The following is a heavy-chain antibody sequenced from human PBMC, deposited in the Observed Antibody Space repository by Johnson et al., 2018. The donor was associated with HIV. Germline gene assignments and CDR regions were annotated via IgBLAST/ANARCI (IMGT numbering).Heavy chain of an antibody. CDR3: AKSTQASIVRESGPYGAFDI. V-gene: IGHV3-30*18. Sequence: QVQLVESGGGLVQPGRSLRLSCAASGFTFSGYAMHWVRQAPGKGLEWVAVISYDGSNKYYAGSVKGRFTVSRDNSQNTLYLEMNGLRPEDTALYYCAKSTQASIVRESGPYGAFDIWGLGTMVTVSS. CDR2: ISYDGSNK. CDR1: GFTFSGYA. D-gene: IGHD3-10*01. J-gene: IGHJ3*02.